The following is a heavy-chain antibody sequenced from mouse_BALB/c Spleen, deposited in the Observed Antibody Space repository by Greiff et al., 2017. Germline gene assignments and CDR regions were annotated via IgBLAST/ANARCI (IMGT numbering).Heavy chain of an antibody. V-gene: IGHV5-12-1*01. CDR1: GFAFSSYD. CDR2: ISSGGGST. J-gene: IGHJ2*01. Sequence: EVQLVESGGGLVKPGGSLKLSCAASGFAFSSYDMSWVRQTPEKRLEWVAYISSGGGSTYYPDTVKGRFTISRDNAKNTLYLQMSSLKSEDTAMYYCARHGDYDYLYYFDYWGQGTTLTVSS. CDR3: ARHGDYDYLYYFDY. D-gene: IGHD2-4*01.